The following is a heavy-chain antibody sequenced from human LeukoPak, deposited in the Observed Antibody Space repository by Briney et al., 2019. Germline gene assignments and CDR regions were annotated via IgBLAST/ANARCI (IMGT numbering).Heavy chain of an antibody. J-gene: IGHJ4*02. CDR2: INHSGST. V-gene: IGHV4-34*01. Sequence: SETLSLTCAVYGGSFSGYYWSWIRQPPGKGLEWIGEINHSGSTNYNPSLKSRVTISVDTSKNQFSLKLSSVTAADTAVYYCARGGYCGGDCYFYSWGQGTLVTVSS. D-gene: IGHD2-21*02. CDR1: GGSFSGYY. CDR3: ARGGYCGGDCYFYS.